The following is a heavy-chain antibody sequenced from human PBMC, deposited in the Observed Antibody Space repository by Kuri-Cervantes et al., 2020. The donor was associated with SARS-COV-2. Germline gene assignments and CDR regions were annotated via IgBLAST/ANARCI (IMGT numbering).Heavy chain of an antibody. CDR1: GFTFDDYA. CDR2: ISWDGGST. V-gene: IGHV3-43D*04. Sequence: LSLTCAASGFTFDDYAMHWVRQAPGKGLEWVSLISWDGGSTYYADSVKGRFTISRDNSKNSLYLQMNSLRAEDTALYYCAKSASNYYYYMDVWGKGTTVTVSS. CDR3: AKSASNYYYYMDV. J-gene: IGHJ6*03.